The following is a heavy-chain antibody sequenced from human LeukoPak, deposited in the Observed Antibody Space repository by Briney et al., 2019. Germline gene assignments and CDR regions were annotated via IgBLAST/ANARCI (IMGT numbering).Heavy chain of an antibody. CDR3: ARDTVGATKVFDY. CDR2: ISAYNGNT. CDR1: GYTFTSYG. J-gene: IGHJ4*02. Sequence: ASVKVSCKASGYTFTSYGISWVRQAPGQGLEWMGWISAYNGNTNYAQKLQGRVTMTTDKSTSKAYMEPRSLRSDDTAVYYCARDTVGATKVFDYWGQGTLVTVSS. D-gene: IGHD1-26*01. V-gene: IGHV1-18*01.